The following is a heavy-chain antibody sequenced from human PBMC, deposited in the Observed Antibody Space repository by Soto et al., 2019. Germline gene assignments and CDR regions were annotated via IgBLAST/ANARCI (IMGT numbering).Heavy chain of an antibody. J-gene: IGHJ4*02. CDR2: ISSVGGST. CDR3: AKDREFSYYDLWSGYYAFDS. CDR1: GFTFSSYD. Sequence: EVHLLESGGGLVLPGVSLRLSCAGSGFTFSSYDMSWVRQAPGKGLEWVSAISSVGGSTYYADSVKGRFIISRDNSENPLYLQVNSLRAEDTAIYYCAKDREFSYYDLWSGYYAFDSWGQGTLVTVSS. V-gene: IGHV3-23*01. D-gene: IGHD3-3*01.